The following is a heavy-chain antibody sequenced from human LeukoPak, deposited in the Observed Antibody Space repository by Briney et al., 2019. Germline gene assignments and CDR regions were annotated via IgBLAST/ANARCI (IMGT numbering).Heavy chain of an antibody. CDR2: INPNSGGT. V-gene: IGHV1-2*02. Sequence: GASVNVSCKASGYTFTGYYMHGVRQAPGQGLDGMGWINPNSGGTNYAQKFQGRVTMTRDTSISTAYMELSRLRSDDTAVYYCARDIVMVTYWFDPWGQGTLVTVSS. CDR1: GYTFTGYY. D-gene: IGHD5-18*01. CDR3: ARDIVMVTYWFDP. J-gene: IGHJ5*02.